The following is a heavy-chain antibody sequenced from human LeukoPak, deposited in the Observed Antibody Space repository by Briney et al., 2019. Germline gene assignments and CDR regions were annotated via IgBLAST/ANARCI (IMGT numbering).Heavy chain of an antibody. J-gene: IGHJ4*02. V-gene: IGHV3-23*01. CDR3: TRDFKYSSDY. D-gene: IGHD6-6*01. CDR2: ISGSGDNT. Sequence: EGSLRLSCAASGFTFGSYAMSWVRQAPGKGLEWVSAISGSGDNTYYADSVKGRFTISRDNSKNTVYLQMNSLRVEDTAVYYCTRDFKYSSDYWGQGTLVTVSS. CDR1: GFTFGSYA.